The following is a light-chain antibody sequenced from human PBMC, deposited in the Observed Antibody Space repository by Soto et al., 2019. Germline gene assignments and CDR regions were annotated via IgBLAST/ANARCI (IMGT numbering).Light chain of an antibody. Sequence: QSLLPHPASMSGSPGQSSNISCTGTSSDVGGYNYVSWYQQHPGKAPKLMIYEVSNRASGVSNRFCGSKSGNTASLTISGLQAEDEADYYCSSYTSSSTLFGTGTKVTVL. CDR1: SSDVGGYNY. V-gene: IGLV2-14*01. CDR3: SSYTSSSTL. CDR2: EVS. J-gene: IGLJ1*01.